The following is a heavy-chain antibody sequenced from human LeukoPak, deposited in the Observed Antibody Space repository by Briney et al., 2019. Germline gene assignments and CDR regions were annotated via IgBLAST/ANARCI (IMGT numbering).Heavy chain of an antibody. J-gene: IGHJ4*02. D-gene: IGHD6-6*01. V-gene: IGHV3-53*01. CDR3: VRLLPASRHYFDY. CDR1: GLIVSSDY. CDR2: IYGGGAT. Sequence: GGSLRLSCAASGLIVSSDYLAWVRQAPGKGLEWISVIYGGGATYYADSVRGRFTISRDNSKNELILQMNSLRVEDTAVYHCVRLLPASRHYFDYWGQGTLVTVSS.